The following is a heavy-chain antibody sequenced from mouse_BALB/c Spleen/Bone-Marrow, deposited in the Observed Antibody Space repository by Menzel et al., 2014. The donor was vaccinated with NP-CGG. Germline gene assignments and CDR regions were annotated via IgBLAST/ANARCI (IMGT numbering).Heavy chain of an antibody. CDR1: GFTFSDYY. D-gene: IGHD1-1*01. CDR2: ISDGGSYT. Sequence: EVMLVESGGGLVKPGVSLKLSCAASGFTFSDYYMYWVRQTPEKRLEWVATISDGGSYTYYPDSVKGRFTISRDNAKNNLYLQMSSLKSEDTAMYYCVLRWFAYWGQGTLVTVSA. J-gene: IGHJ3*01. V-gene: IGHV5-4*02. CDR3: VLRWFAY.